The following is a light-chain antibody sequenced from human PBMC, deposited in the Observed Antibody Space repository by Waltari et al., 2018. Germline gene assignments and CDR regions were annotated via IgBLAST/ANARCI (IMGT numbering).Light chain of an antibody. V-gene: IGKV3-15*01. J-gene: IGKJ1*01. CDR1: QSVSSN. Sequence: EIVMTHSPATLSVSPGERATLPCRASQSVSSNLAWYQQKPGQAPRLLIYGASTRATGIPARFSGSGSGTEFTLTISSLQSEDFAVYYCQQYNNWRWTFGQGTKVEIK. CDR3: QQYNNWRWT. CDR2: GAS.